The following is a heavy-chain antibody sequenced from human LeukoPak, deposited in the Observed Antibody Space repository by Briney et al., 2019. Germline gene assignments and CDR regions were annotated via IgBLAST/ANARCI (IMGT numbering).Heavy chain of an antibody. V-gene: IGHV3-30*04. CDR3: ASGGQSSGYYYVPEYFQH. Sequence: PGGSLRLSCAASGFTFSSYAMHWVRQAPGKGLEWVAVISYDGSNKYYADSVKGRFTISRDNSKNTLYLQMNSLGAEDTAVYYCASGGQSSGYYYVPEYFQHWGQGTLVTVSS. D-gene: IGHD3-22*01. CDR2: ISYDGSNK. CDR1: GFTFSSYA. J-gene: IGHJ1*01.